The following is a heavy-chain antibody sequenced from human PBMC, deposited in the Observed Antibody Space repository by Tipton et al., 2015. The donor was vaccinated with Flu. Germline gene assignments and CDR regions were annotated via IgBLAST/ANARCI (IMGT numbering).Heavy chain of an antibody. J-gene: IGHJ4*02. CDR2: LSWNSGII. V-gene: IGHV3-9*01. CDR3: AKVATVGGLWYYFNY. Sequence: SLRLSCAASGFTFDDYAMHWVRQVPGKGLEWVSGLSWNSGIIGYADSVKGRFTISRDNAKNSLYLQMNSLRAEDTAVYHCAKVATVGGLWYYFNYWGQGTLVTVSS. D-gene: IGHD4-23*01. CDR1: GFTFDDYA.